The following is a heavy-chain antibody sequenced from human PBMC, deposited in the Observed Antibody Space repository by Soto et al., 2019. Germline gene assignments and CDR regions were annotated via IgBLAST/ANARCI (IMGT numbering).Heavy chain of an antibody. V-gene: IGHV4-34*01. Sequence: SETQSITCAVYGGSFSGYYWSWIRQPPGKGLEWIGEINHSGSTNYNPSLKSRVTISVDTSKNQFSLILSSVTAADTAVYYCASMWSGYNSHWGQGTLVTVSS. CDR1: GGSFSGYY. CDR2: INHSGST. J-gene: IGHJ4*02. D-gene: IGHD6-25*01. CDR3: ASMWSGYNSH.